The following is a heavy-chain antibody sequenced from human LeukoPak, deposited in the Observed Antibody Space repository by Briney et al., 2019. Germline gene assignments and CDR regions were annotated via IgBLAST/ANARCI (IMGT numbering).Heavy chain of an antibody. V-gene: IGHV4-59*04. CDR3: ATPDSSGYYYLY. CDR1: GFTFISYG. J-gene: IGHJ4*02. CDR2: IYYTGST. Sequence: GSLRLSCAASGFTFISYGMSWVRQPPGKGLEWIGNIYYTGSTYYNPSLKSRVTISVETSKNQFSLKLTSVTAADTAVYYCATPDSSGYYYLYWGQGTLVTVSS. D-gene: IGHD3-22*01.